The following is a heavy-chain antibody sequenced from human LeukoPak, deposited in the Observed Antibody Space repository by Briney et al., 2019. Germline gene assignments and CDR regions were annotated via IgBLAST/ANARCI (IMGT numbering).Heavy chain of an antibody. CDR1: GYTFTGYY. D-gene: IGHD6-13*01. Sequence: GASLKVSCKAPGYTFTGYYLHWVRHAPGQGLEWTGWINPDSGGTNYAQNSQGRVTLTRDTSIRTAYMELYRLRSDDTAVYFCARVLRPTIAALWSWGRGTLVTVSS. CDR2: INPDSGGT. V-gene: IGHV1-2*02. CDR3: ARVLRPTIAALWS. J-gene: IGHJ4*02.